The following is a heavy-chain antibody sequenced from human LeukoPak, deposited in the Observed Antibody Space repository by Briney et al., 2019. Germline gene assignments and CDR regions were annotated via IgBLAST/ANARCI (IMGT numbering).Heavy chain of an antibody. J-gene: IGHJ4*02. CDR1: GGSFSGYY. D-gene: IGHD3-3*01. CDR2: INHSGST. V-gene: IGHV4-34*01. Sequence: SETLSLTCAVYGGSFSGYYWSWIRQPPGKGLEWIGEINHSGSTNYNPSLKNRVTISVDTSKNQFSLKLSSVTAADTAVYYCARVSYDFWSGYLDYWGQGTLVTVSS. CDR3: ARVSYDFWSGYLDY.